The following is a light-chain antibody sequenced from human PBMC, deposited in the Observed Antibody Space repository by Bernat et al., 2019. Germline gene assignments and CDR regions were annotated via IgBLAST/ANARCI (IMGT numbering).Light chain of an antibody. CDR2: RNN. Sequence: QAGLTQPPSVSKGLRQTATLTCTGNSNSVGYQGAAWLQQHQGHPPKLLSYRNNNRPSGISERFSASRSGSTASLTITGLQPEDEADYYCSAWDSSLSAWVLGGGTKLTVV. CDR1: SNSVGYQG. J-gene: IGLJ3*02. V-gene: IGLV10-54*04. CDR3: SAWDSSLSAWV.